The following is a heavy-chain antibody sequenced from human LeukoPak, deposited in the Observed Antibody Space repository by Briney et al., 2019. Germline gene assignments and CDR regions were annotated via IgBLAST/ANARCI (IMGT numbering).Heavy chain of an antibody. Sequence: ASVKDAFKASGYTFTGYYMHWVRQAPGQGLEWMGWINPNSGGTNYAQKFQGRVTMTRDTSISTAYMELSRLRSDDTAVYYCARYTRLLWFGELSYGMDVWGQGTTVTVSS. CDR3: ARYTRLLWFGELSYGMDV. D-gene: IGHD3-10*01. V-gene: IGHV1-2*02. J-gene: IGHJ6*02. CDR1: GYTFTGYY. CDR2: INPNSGGT.